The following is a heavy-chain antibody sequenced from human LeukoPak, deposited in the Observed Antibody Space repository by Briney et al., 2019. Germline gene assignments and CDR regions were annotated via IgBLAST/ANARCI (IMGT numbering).Heavy chain of an antibody. CDR2: INSDGSSI. J-gene: IGHJ4*02. CDR3: ARAVRIAAAGKFDY. Sequence: PGGSLRLSCAASGFTFSSHWMHWVRQAPGKGLVWVSRINSDGSSISYADSVKGRFTISRDNAKNTLYLQMNSLRAEDTAVYYCARAVRIAAAGKFDYWGQGTQVTVSS. CDR1: GFTFSSHW. V-gene: IGHV3-74*01. D-gene: IGHD6-13*01.